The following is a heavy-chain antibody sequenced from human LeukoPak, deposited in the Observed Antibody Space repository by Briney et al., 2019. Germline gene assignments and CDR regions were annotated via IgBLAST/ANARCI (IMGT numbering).Heavy chain of an antibody. V-gene: IGHV4-38-2*02. D-gene: IGHD4-11*01. Sequence: SETLSLTCTVSGYSISSGYYWGWIRQPPGKGLEWIGSIYHSGSTYYNPSLKSRVTISVDTSKNQFSLKLSSVTAADTAVYYCARDETVTTLTGSFFGWFDPWGQGTLVTVSS. CDR1: GYSISSGYY. CDR2: IYHSGST. J-gene: IGHJ5*02. CDR3: ARDETVTTLTGSFFGWFDP.